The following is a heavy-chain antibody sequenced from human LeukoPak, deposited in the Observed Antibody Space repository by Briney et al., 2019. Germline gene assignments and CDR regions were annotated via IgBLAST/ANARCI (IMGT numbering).Heavy chain of an antibody. CDR2: ISGSGGST. Sequence: GGSLRLSCAASGFTFSSYAMSWVRQAPGKGLEWVSAISGSGGSTYYADSVKGRFTISRDNSKNTLYLQMNSLRAEDTAVYYCARDIRMRGSGSNRPSYWGQGTLVTVSS. CDR1: GFTFSSYA. J-gene: IGHJ4*02. V-gene: IGHV3-23*01. D-gene: IGHD3-10*01. CDR3: ARDIRMRGSGSNRPSY.